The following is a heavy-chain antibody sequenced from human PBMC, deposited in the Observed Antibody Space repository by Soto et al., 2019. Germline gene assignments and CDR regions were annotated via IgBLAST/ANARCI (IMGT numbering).Heavy chain of an antibody. CDR3: ARDVDADFRTDFDY. CDR1: GYTFTNYA. V-gene: IGHV1-3*01. CDR2: INVDNGNT. Sequence: ASVKVSCKASGYTFTNYAMHWVRQAPGQRLEWLGWINVDNGNTKYSQKLQDRLIITRDTSASTAYMEMESLRDEDTALYYCARDVDADFRTDFDYWGRGTLVTVSS. D-gene: IGHD4-17*01. J-gene: IGHJ4*02.